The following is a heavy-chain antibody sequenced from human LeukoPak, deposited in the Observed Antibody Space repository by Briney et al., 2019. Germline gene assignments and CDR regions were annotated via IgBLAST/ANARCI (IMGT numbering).Heavy chain of an antibody. CDR2: IKSKTDGGTT. CDR1: GFTFSNYA. CDR3: TKSTGDYGT. J-gene: IGHJ5*02. Sequence: GGSLRLSCSASGFTFSNYAMYWVRQAPGKGLEWVGHIKSKTDGGTTDYAAPVKGRFTISRDDSLHTVYLQMNSLKTEDTAVYYCTKSTGDYGTWGQGTLVTVSS. V-gene: IGHV3-15*01. D-gene: IGHD4-17*01.